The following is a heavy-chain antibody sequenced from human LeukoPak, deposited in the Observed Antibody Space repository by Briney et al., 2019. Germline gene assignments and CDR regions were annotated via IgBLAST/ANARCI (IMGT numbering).Heavy chain of an antibody. CDR3: ARRKRTYYDILTGYSYYFDY. CDR2: IKQDGSEK. D-gene: IGHD3-9*01. V-gene: IGHV3-7*01. CDR1: GFTFSSYW. Sequence: GGSLRLSCAASGFTFSSYWMSWVRQAPGKGLEWVANIKQDGSEKYYVDSVKGRFIISRDNAKNSLYLQMNSLRAEDTAVYYCARRKRTYYDILTGYSYYFDYWGQGTLVTVSS. J-gene: IGHJ4*02.